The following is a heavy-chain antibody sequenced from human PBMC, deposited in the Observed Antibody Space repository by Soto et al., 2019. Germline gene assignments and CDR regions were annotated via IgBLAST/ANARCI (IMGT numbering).Heavy chain of an antibody. CDR3: ARAGSDFWSGYYLG. D-gene: IGHD3-3*01. CDR2: INWNGGST. J-gene: IGHJ4*02. V-gene: IGHV3-20*01. CDR1: GFTFDDYG. Sequence: TGGSLRLSCAASGFTFDDYGMSWVRQAPGKGLEWVSGINWNGGSTGYADSVKGRFTISRDNAKNSLYLQMNSLRAEDTALYHCARAGSDFWSGYYLGWGQGTLVTVSS.